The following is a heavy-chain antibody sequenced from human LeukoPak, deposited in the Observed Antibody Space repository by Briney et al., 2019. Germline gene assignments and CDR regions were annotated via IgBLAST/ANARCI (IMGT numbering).Heavy chain of an antibody. Sequence: SETLSLTCTVSGGSISSYYWSWIRQPPGKGLEWIGYIYYSGSTNYNPSLKSRVTISVDTSKNQFSLKLSSVTAAATAVYYCARLPIAAAGTVYYGMDVWGQGTTVTVSS. D-gene: IGHD6-13*01. CDR1: GGSISSYY. CDR3: ARLPIAAAGTVYYGMDV. CDR2: IYYSGST. J-gene: IGHJ6*02. V-gene: IGHV4-59*08.